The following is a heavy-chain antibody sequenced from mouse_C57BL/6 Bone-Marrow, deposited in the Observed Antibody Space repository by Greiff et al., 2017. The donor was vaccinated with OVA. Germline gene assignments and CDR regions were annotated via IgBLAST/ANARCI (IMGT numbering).Heavy chain of an antibody. J-gene: IGHJ4*01. V-gene: IGHV5-4*01. CDR1: GFTFSSYA. CDR2: ISDGGSYT. D-gene: IGHD2-3*01. CDR3: ARAYDGYPYYAMDY. Sequence: DVQLVESGGGLVKPGGSLKLSCAASGFTFSSYAMSWVRQTPEKRLEWVATISDGGSYTYYPDNVKGRFTISRDNAKNNLYLQMSHLKSEDTAMYYCARAYDGYPYYAMDYWGQGTSVTVSS.